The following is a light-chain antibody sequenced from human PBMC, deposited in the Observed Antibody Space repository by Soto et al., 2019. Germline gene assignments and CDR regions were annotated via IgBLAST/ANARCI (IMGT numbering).Light chain of an antibody. Sequence: EIVLTQSPGTLSLSPGERATLSCRASQSVSSDLAWYQQKPGQAPRLLIYGASTRATVFPARFSGSGSGTEFTLTISSLQSEDSAVYYCQQYNNWPWTFGQGTKVDIK. CDR1: QSVSSD. CDR3: QQYNNWPWT. V-gene: IGKV3-15*01. J-gene: IGKJ1*01. CDR2: GAS.